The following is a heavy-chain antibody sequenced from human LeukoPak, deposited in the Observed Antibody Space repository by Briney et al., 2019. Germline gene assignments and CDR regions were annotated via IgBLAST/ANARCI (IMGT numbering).Heavy chain of an antibody. V-gene: IGHV4-59*02. J-gene: IGHJ3*02. D-gene: IGHD6-25*01. Sequence: SETLSLTCTVSGGSVSNYYWSWIRQPPGKGLEWIGYIYYSGSTNYNPSLKSRVTISLDTSKNHFSLKLSSVTAADTAIYYCARVAGAFDIWGPGTMVTVSS. CDR2: IYYSGST. CDR3: ARVAGAFDI. CDR1: GGSVSNYY.